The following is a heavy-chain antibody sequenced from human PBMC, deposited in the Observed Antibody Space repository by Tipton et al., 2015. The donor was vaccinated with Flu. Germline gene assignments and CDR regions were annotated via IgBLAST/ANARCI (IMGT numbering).Heavy chain of an antibody. CDR2: IYRSGTT. J-gene: IGHJ5*02. CDR3: ARRDYSNYVSDPKNWFDH. CDR1: GYSISSGYY. Sequence: TLSLTCAVSGYSISSGYYWGWIRQPPGKGLEWIASIYRSGTTDNNPSLKRRATLSIDPSKNQFSLKMRSVTAADMAVYYCARRDYSNYVSDPKNWFDHWGRGILVTVS. D-gene: IGHD4-11*01. V-gene: IGHV4-38-2*01.